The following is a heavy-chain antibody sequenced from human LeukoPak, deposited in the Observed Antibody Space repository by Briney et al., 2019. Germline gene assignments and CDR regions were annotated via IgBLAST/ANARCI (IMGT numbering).Heavy chain of an antibody. CDR2: IRSKAYGGTT. CDR3: TSDLYSSSFVDWFDP. V-gene: IGHV3-49*03. CDR1: GFTFGDYA. Sequence: GGSLRLSCTASGFTFGDYAMSWFRQAPGKGLEWVGFIRSKAYGGTTEYAASVKGRFTTSRDDSKSIAYLQMNSLKTEDTAVYYCTSDLYSSSFVDWFDPWGQGTLVTVSS. J-gene: IGHJ5*02. D-gene: IGHD6-6*01.